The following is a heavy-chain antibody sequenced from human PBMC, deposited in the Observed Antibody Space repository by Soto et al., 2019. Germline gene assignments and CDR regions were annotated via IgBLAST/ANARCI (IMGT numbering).Heavy chain of an antibody. CDR3: ARGQLHITIFGVVYEGYYYYGMDV. CDR2: IIPIFGTA. CDR1: GGTFSSYA. J-gene: IGHJ6*02. Sequence: QVQLVQSGAEVKKPGSSVKVSCKASGGTFSSYAISWVRQAPGQGLEWMGGIIPIFGTANYAQKFQGRVTITADEATSTGYMELSSLRSEDTAVYYCARGQLHITIFGVVYEGYYYYGMDVWGQGTTVTGSS. V-gene: IGHV1-69*01. D-gene: IGHD3-3*01.